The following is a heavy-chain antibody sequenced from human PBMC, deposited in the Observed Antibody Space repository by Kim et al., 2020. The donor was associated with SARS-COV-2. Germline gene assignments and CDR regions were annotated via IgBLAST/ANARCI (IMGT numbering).Heavy chain of an antibody. CDR1: GGSISSSSYY. D-gene: IGHD3-16*01. CDR3: ARRNLGVEDYFDY. V-gene: IGHV4-39*01. J-gene: IGHJ4*02. CDR2: IYYSGST. Sequence: SETLSLTCTVSGGSISSSSYYWGWIRQPPGKGLEWIGSIYYSGSTYYNPSLKSRVTISVDTSKNQFSLKLSSVTAADTAVYYCARRNLGVEDYFDYWGQGTLVTVSS.